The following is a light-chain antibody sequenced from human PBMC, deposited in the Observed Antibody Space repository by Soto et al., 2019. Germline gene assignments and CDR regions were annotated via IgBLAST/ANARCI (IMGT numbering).Light chain of an antibody. CDR1: SSNIGAGYV. CDR3: QSYDSSLSGWV. CDR2: DNS. J-gene: IGLJ2*01. V-gene: IGLV1-40*01. Sequence: SVLTQPPSVSGAPGQRVTISCTGSSSNIGAGYVVHWYQQLPGTAPKLLIYDNSNRPSGVPDRFSGSKSGTSASLAITGLQAEDEADYYCQSYDSSLSGWVFGGGTKLTVL.